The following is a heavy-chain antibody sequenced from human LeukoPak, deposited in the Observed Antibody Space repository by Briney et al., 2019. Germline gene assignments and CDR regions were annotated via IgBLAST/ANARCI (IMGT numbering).Heavy chain of an antibody. J-gene: IGHJ4*02. D-gene: IGHD3-10*01. CDR2: IYYSGST. CDR1: GGSISSYY. CDR3: AREPYGSGTFDY. V-gene: IGHV4-59*01. Sequence: SETLSLTCTVSGGSISSYYWSWIRQPPGKGLEWIGYIYYSGSTNYNPSLKSRVTISVDTSKSQCSLKLSSVTAADTAECYCAREPYGSGTFDYWGQGTLVTVSA.